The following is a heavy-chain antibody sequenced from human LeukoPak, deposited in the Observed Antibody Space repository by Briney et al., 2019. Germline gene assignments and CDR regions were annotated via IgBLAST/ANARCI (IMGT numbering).Heavy chain of an antibody. CDR3: ARLRTETTNYDAFDI. CDR2: FDPSGGST. J-gene: IGHJ3*02. CDR1: GYTFTSYY. V-gene: IGHV1-46*01. Sequence: GASVKVSCTASGYTFTSYYIHWVRQAPGQGLEWMGIFDPSGGSTSYTQKFQGRVTMTRDTSTSTVYMELGSLRFEDTAVYYCARLRTETTNYDAFDIWGQGTMVTVSS. D-gene: IGHD4-17*01.